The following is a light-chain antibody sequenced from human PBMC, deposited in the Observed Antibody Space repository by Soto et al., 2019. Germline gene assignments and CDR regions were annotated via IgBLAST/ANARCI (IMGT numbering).Light chain of an antibody. V-gene: IGKV2-28*01. CDR1: QSLLHSRGDNY. J-gene: IGKJ1*01. Sequence: DIVLTQSPLSLSVTPGEPASISWRSSQSLLHSRGDNYLDWYVQKPGQSPQLLIYLGSNRASGVADRFSGSGSGKYFTLRISRVEAEDVGVYYCLQARQIPRTFGQGPKVEI. CDR2: LGS. CDR3: LQARQIPRT.